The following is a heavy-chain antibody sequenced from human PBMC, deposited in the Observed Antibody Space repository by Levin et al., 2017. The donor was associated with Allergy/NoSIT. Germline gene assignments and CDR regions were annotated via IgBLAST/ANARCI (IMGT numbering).Heavy chain of an antibody. V-gene: IGHV3-48*03. CDR1: GFTFSSYE. Sequence: GESLKISCAASGFTFSSYEMNWVRQAPGKGLEWVSYISSSGSTIYYADSVKGRFTISRDNAKNSLYLQMNSLRAEDTAVYYCARGAALEMATSSWYFDLWGRGTLVTVSS. CDR2: ISSSGSTI. CDR3: ARGAALEMATSSWYFDL. J-gene: IGHJ2*01. D-gene: IGHD5-24*01.